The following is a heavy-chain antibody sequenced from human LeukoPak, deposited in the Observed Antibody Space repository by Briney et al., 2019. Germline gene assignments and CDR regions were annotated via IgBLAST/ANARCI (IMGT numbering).Heavy chain of an antibody. CDR1: GGSISSYY. D-gene: IGHD1-26*01. J-gene: IGHJ4*02. CDR2: IYYSGST. Sequence: PSETLSLTCTVSGGSISSYYWSWIWQPPGKGLEWIGYIYYSGSTNYNPSLKSRVTISVDTSKNQFSLKLSSVTAADTAVYYCARHVWETGSCLNFGDWGQGTLVTVSS. V-gene: IGHV4-59*08. CDR3: ARHVWETGSCLNFGD.